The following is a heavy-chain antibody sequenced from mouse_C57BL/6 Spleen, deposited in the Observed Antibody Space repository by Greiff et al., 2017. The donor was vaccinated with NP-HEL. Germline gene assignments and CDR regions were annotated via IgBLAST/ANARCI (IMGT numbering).Heavy chain of an antibody. V-gene: IGHV1-52*01. Sequence: QVQLQQPGAELVGPGSSVKLSCKASGYTFTSYWMHWVKQRPIQGLEWIGNIDPSDSETHYNQKFKDKATLTVDKSSSTAYMQLSSLTSEDSAVYYCARGGKLGRYYFDYWGQGTTLTVSS. CDR3: ARGGKLGRYYFDY. D-gene: IGHD4-1*01. CDR2: IDPSDSET. CDR1: GYTFTSYW. J-gene: IGHJ2*01.